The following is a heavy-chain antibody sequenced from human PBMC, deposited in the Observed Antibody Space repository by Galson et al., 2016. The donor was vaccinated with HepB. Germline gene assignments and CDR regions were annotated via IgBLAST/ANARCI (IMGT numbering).Heavy chain of an antibody. CDR2: VYHSGTT. V-gene: IGHV4-59*11. D-gene: IGHD6-19*01. Sequence: EPLSLTCTVSGGSIGNQYWSWLRQPPGKGLEWIGYVYHSGTTNYNPSLESRVTMSVDTSTNQSFLNLRSVTAADTAVYYCARDKGVAVALRWFEYWGQGTLVTVSS. CDR3: ARDKGVAVALRWFEY. J-gene: IGHJ5*01. CDR1: GGSIGNQY.